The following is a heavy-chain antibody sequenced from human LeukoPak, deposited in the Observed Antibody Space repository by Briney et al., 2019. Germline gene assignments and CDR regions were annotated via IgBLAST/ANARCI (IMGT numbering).Heavy chain of an antibody. V-gene: IGHV3-21*01. CDR1: GFTFSDYS. CDR2: ITSAGGYT. CDR3: ATSGGFVLPNAITGNWYMDV. Sequence: GGSLRLSCGASGFTFSDYSMNWVRQAPGKALAWGASITSAGGYTYYADSVKGRFTISRDNAQNSLFLQMNSLRAEDTAVYFCATSGGFVLPNAITGNWYMDVWGRGTSVTVSS. J-gene: IGHJ6*03. D-gene: IGHD2-2*01.